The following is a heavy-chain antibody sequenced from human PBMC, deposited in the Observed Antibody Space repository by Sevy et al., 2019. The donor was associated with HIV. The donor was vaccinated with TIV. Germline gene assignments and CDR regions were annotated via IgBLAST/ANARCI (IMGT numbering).Heavy chain of an antibody. J-gene: IGHJ6*02. V-gene: IGHV1-18*01. CDR2: ISAYNGNT. D-gene: IGHD1-26*01. CDR3: ARRFSGGYYYYYGMDV. CDR1: GYTFTSYG. Sequence: ASVKVSCKASGYTFTSYGISWVRQAPGQGLEWMGWISAYNGNTNYAQKLQGRVTMTTDTSTSTAYMELRSLRSDDTAVYYCARRFSGGYYYYYGMDVWGQGTTVTVSS.